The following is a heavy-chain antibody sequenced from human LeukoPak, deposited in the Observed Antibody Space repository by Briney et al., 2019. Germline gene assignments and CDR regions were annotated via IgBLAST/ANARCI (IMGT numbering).Heavy chain of an antibody. Sequence: GGSLRLSCAASGFTFSNYGMHWVRQAPGKGLEWVAVIWYDGGNKYYADSVKGRFTISRDNSKNTLYLQMNSLRAEDTAVYYCAKDWSPLYYYDSSGYSDYWGQGTLVTVSS. V-gene: IGHV3-30*02. J-gene: IGHJ4*02. CDR1: GFTFSNYG. CDR3: AKDWSPLYYYDSSGYSDY. CDR2: IWYDGGNK. D-gene: IGHD3-22*01.